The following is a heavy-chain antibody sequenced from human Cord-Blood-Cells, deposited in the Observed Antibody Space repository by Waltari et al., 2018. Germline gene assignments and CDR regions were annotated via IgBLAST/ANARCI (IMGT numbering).Heavy chain of an antibody. D-gene: IGHD5-12*01. CDR2: IRSKANSSAT. Sequence: EVQLVESGGGLVQPGGSLKLSCAASGFTFSGSAMHWVRQASGKGREGVSRIRSKANSSATAYAASVKGRFTISRDDSKNTAYLQMNSLKTEDTAVYYCTRHLRGYDVPFDYWGQGTLVTVSS. V-gene: IGHV3-73*02. J-gene: IGHJ4*02. CDR1: GFTFSGSA. CDR3: TRHLRGYDVPFDY.